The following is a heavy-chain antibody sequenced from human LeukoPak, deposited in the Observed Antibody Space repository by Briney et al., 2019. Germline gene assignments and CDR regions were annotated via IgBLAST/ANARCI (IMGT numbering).Heavy chain of an antibody. D-gene: IGHD6-19*01. CDR1: GFTFSSYW. J-gene: IGHJ4*02. V-gene: IGHV3-74*01. CDR3: ARVIGKYSSGWYLDH. CDR2: INSDGSST. Sequence: PGGSLRLSCAASGFTFSSYWIYWVRQVPGQGLVWVSRINSDGSSTGYADSVKGRFTVSRDNAKNTLYLQMNSLRAEDTAVYFCARVIGKYSSGWYLDHWGQGTLVTVSS.